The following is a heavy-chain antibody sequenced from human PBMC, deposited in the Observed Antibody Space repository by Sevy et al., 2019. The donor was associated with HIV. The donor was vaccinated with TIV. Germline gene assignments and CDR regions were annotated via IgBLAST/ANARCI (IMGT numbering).Heavy chain of an antibody. V-gene: IGHV3-66*01. J-gene: IGHJ4*02. CDR2: IHSYDTT. CDR3: ARGKSGYGYALNY. D-gene: IGHD5-18*01. CDR1: GFTVNSNY. Sequence: GGSLRLSCAASGFTVNSNYMTWVRQAPGKGLEGVSVIHSYDTTYHADSIKDRFTISRDNLKNTLYLHMSSLRAEDTAVYYCARGKSGYGYALNYWGQGTLVTVSS.